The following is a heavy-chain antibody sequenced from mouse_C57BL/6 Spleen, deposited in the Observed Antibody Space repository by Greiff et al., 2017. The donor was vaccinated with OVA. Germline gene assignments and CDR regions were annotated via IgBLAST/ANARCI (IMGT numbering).Heavy chain of an antibody. D-gene: IGHD1-1*01. CDR1: GYTFTSYW. CDR3: ARGDYYGSSLWYFDV. J-gene: IGHJ1*03. V-gene: IGHV1-50*01. CDR2: IDPSDSYT. Sequence: VQLQQPGAELVKPGASVKLSCKASGYTFTSYWMQWVKQRPGQGLEWIGEIDPSDSYTNYNQKFKGKATLTVDTSSSTAYMQLSSLTSEDSAVYYCARGDYYGSSLWYFDVWGTGTTVTVSS.